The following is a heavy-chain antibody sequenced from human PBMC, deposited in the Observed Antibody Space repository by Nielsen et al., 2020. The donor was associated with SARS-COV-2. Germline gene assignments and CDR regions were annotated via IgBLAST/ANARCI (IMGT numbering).Heavy chain of an antibody. V-gene: IGHV3-21*03. CDR3: ARDSRSQFCSGGNCHVAGVKYYYYYIDV. CDR2: ISGTNTYV. D-gene: IGHD2-15*01. CDR1: GFTFSSYW. Sequence: GESLKISCAASGFTFSSYWMSWVRQAPGKGLEWVSSISGTNTYVYYTDSVKGRFTISRDNAKNSLFLQMNSLRAEDTGVYYCARDSRSQFCSGGNCHVAGVKYYYYYIDVWGKGTTVTVSS. J-gene: IGHJ6*03.